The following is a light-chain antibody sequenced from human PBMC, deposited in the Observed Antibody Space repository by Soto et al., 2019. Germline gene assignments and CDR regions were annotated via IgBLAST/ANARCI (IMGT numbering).Light chain of an antibody. V-gene: IGLV2-14*01. J-gene: IGLJ2*01. Sequence: QSALTQPASVSGSPGQSITISCTGTSSDVGGYNYVSWYQQHPGKAPKLMIYEVSNRPSGVSNRFSASKSGNTASLTISGLQAEDEADYYCSSYTSSSSVVFGGGTKVTV. CDR1: SSDVGGYNY. CDR2: EVS. CDR3: SSYTSSSSVV.